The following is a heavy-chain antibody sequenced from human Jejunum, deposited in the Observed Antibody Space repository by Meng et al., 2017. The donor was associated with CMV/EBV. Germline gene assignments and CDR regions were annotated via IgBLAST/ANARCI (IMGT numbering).Heavy chain of an antibody. CDR2: ITSRGNTK. Sequence: GFTFSSYEMKWVRQAPGKGLEWVSSITSRGNTKYYADSVKGRFTISRDNAKNSLYLQMNSLRAEDTAIYYCARDQGYYYYYGMDVWGQGTTVTVSS. CDR1: GFTFSSYE. CDR3: ARDQGYYYYYGMDV. V-gene: IGHV3-48*03. J-gene: IGHJ6*02.